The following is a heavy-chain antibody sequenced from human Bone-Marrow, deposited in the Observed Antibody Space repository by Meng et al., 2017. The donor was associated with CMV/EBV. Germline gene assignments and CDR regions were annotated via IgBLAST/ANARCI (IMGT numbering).Heavy chain of an antibody. D-gene: IGHD3-10*01. CDR1: GLTFSGSA. CDR2: IRSKANSYAT. Sequence: GESRKISCAASGLTFSGSAMHWVRQASGKGLEWVGRIRSKANSYATAYAASVKGRFTISRDDSKNTAYLQMNSLKTEDTAVYYCARVPSSGSYPRRYYYYYGMDVWGQGTTVTVSS. V-gene: IGHV3-73*01. J-gene: IGHJ6*02. CDR3: ARVPSSGSYPRRYYYYYGMDV.